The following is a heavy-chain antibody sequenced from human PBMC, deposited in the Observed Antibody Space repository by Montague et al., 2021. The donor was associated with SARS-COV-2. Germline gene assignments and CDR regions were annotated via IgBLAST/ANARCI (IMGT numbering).Heavy chain of an antibody. Sequence: SLRLSCAASGFTFIPYPMNWVRQAPGPGLDCVSSITASSIYIYYADSVQGRFTITRDNAKNSLYLQMNSLRAEDTAVYYCTRDAFTMIIDAFNIWGQGTKVTVSS. CDR2: ITASSIYI. V-gene: IGHV3-21*01. CDR3: TRDAFTMIIDAFNI. D-gene: IGHD3-22*01. CDR1: GFTFIPYP. J-gene: IGHJ3*02.